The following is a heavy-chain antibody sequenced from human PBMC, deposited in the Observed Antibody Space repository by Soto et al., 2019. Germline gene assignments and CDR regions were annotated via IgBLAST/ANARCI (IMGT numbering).Heavy chain of an antibody. D-gene: IGHD3-22*01. V-gene: IGHV4-31*03. CDR2: IYYGGST. CDR3: ARGGYYYENSGQNAYDY. J-gene: IGHJ4*02. CDR1: CGSISSGGYY. Sequence: TLSLTCTVSCGSISSGGYYWSWIRQHPGKGLEWIGYIYYGGSTYYNPSLKSRATISGDTSKNQFSLKLSSVTAADTAVYYCARGGYYYENSGQNAYDYWGQGILVTVSS.